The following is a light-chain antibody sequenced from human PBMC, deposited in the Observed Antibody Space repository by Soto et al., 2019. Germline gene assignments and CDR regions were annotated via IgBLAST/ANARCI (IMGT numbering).Light chain of an antibody. Sequence: IVLAHSPGTLSLSAGEMATLSCRGSQSVTSNYIAWYQQKPGQAPRLLIYGASSRATGIPDRFSGSGSGTDFTLTISRLEPADFAVYYCQRYGSSRPWTFGQGTKVDIK. V-gene: IGKV3-20*01. CDR3: QRYGSSRPWT. CDR2: GAS. J-gene: IGKJ1*01. CDR1: QSVTSNY.